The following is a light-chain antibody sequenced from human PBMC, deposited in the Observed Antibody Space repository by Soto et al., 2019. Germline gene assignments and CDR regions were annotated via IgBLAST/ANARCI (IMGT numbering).Light chain of an antibody. CDR1: STDFVSYNR. V-gene: IGLV2-18*02. CDR3: SSYTSISTLDV. Sequence: QSALTQPPSVSGSPGQSVTISCTGTSTDFVSYNRVSWYQQPPGTAPKLMIYEVSKRPSGVPDRFSGSKSGNTASLTISGLQAADEADYYCSSYTSISTLDVFGTGTKLTVL. J-gene: IGLJ1*01. CDR2: EVS.